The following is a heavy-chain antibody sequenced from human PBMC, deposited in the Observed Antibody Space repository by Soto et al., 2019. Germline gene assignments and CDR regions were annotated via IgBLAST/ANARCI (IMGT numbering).Heavy chain of an antibody. V-gene: IGHV3-9*01. Sequence: EVQLVESGXXXVQXXXXXXLXCXXXXXXXXDYGXXXVRQAPGKGLVWVSVISWNSGSIGYVVSVKGRFTISSDIAKNSLYQQLNSLRAEVTALYYSAKDTSGYDSRGAFDYWGPGTLVTLS. J-gene: IGHJ4*02. D-gene: IGHD5-12*01. CDR2: ISWNSGSI. CDR3: AKDTSGYDSRGAFDY. CDR1: XXXXXDYG.